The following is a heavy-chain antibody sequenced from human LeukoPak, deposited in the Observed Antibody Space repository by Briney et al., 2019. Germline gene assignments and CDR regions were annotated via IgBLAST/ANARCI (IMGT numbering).Heavy chain of an antibody. D-gene: IGHD1-26*01. CDR1: GFTFNRFY. CDR3: AKKGATTGDFDY. V-gene: IGHV3-64D*06. J-gene: IGHJ4*02. Sequence: GSLRLSCSASGFTFNRFYLHWVRQAPGKGLEFVSHISSNGATTYYADSVKGRFTISRDNSKNTLYLQMNSLRAEDTAVYYCAKKGATTGDFDYWGQGTLVTVSS. CDR2: ISSNGATT.